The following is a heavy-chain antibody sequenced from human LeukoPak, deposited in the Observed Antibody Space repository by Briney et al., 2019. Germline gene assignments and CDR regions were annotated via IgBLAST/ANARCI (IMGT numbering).Heavy chain of an antibody. Sequence: GGSLRLSCYASGLTFTKYYMNWVRQAPGKGLEWVSYISSSGSTIYYADSVKGRFTISRDNAKNSLYLQMNSLRAEDTAVYYCAELGITMIGGVWGKGTTVTISS. CDR1: GLTFTKYY. V-gene: IGHV3-48*03. J-gene: IGHJ6*04. D-gene: IGHD3-10*02. CDR2: ISSSGSTI. CDR3: AELGITMIGGV.